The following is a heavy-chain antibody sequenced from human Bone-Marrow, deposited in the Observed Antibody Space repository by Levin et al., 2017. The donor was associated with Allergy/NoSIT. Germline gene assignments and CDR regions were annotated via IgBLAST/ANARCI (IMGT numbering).Heavy chain of an antibody. CDR2: IWYDGSNK. CDR1: GFTFSSYG. Sequence: GGSLRLSCAASGFTFSSYGMHWVRQAPGKGLEWVAVIWYDGSNKYYADSVKGRFTISRDNSKNTLYLQMNSLRAEDTAVYYCARDFWEAYYGSGSYDGMDVWGQGTTVTVSS. J-gene: IGHJ6*02. CDR3: ARDFWEAYYGSGSYDGMDV. D-gene: IGHD3-10*01. V-gene: IGHV3-33*01.